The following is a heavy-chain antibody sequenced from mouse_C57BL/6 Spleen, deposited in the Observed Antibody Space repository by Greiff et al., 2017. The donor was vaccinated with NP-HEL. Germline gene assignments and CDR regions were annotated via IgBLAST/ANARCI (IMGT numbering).Heavy chain of an antibody. CDR3: ASGLRSFFDY. CDR2: IYPGDGDT. J-gene: IGHJ2*01. CDR1: GYAFSSSW. Sequence: VQLQQSGPELVKPGASVKISCKASGYAFSSSWMNWVKQRPGKGLEWIGRIYPGDGDTNYNGKFKGKATLTADKSSSTAYMQLSSLTSEDSAVYFCASGLRSFFDYWGQGTTLTVSS. D-gene: IGHD1-1*01. V-gene: IGHV1-82*01.